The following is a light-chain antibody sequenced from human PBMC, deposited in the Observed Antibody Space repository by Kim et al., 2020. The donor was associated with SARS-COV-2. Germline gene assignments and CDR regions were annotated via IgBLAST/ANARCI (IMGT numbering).Light chain of an antibody. Sequence: SYELTQPPSVSVSPGQTASITCSGDKLGDKYACWYQQKPGQSPVLVIYQDSKRHSGIPERLSGSNSGNTATLTISGTQAMDEADYYCQAWDSSTVVFGGG. J-gene: IGLJ2*01. CDR3: QAWDSSTVV. CDR2: QDS. CDR1: KLGDKY. V-gene: IGLV3-1*01.